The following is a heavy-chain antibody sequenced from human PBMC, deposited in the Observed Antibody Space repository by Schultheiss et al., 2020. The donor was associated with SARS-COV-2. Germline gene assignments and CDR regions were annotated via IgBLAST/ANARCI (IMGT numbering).Heavy chain of an antibody. CDR3: ARGGEGIGLDY. J-gene: IGHJ4*02. CDR1: GFTFSSYG. D-gene: IGHD1-26*01. CDR2: ISGGGGST. V-gene: IGHV3-23*01. Sequence: GESLKISCAASGFTFSSYGMHWVRQAPGKGLEWVSAISGGGGSTYYADSVKGRFTISRDNSKNTLYLQMNSLRAEDTAVYYCARGGEGIGLDYWGQGTLVTVSS.